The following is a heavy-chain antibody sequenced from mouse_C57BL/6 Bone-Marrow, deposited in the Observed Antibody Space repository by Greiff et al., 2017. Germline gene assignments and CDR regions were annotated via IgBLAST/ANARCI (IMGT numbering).Heavy chain of an antibody. Sequence: QVQLQQPGAELVKPGASVKVSCKASGYTFTNYWMHWVKQRPGQGLEWIGRIHPSASDTNYNQKFKGKATLTVDKSSSTAYMQLSSLTSEASAVYYCAIEGGSDYWGKGTTLTVAS. J-gene: IGHJ2*01. V-gene: IGHV1-74*01. CDR2: IHPSASDT. CDR1: GYTFTNYW. CDR3: AIEGGSDY.